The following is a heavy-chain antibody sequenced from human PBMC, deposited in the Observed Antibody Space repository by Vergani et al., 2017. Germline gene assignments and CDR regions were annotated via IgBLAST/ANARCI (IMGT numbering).Heavy chain of an antibody. CDR2: IVVGSGNT. J-gene: IGHJ6*02. CDR3: AADHGRTNGDYYYGMDV. V-gene: IGHV1-58*02. CDR1: GFTFTSSA. D-gene: IGHD3-10*01. Sequence: QMQLVQSGPEVKKPGTSVKVSCKASGFTFTSSAMQWVRQARGQRLEWIGWIVVGSGNTNYAQKFQERVTITRDMSTSTAYMERSSLRSEDTAVYYCAADHGRTNGDYYYGMDVWGQGTTVTVSS.